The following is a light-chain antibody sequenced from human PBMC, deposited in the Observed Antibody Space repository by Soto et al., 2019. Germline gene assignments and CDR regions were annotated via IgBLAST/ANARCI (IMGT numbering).Light chain of an antibody. J-gene: IGKJ4*01. V-gene: IGKV3-11*01. CDR2: DAS. Sequence: EIVLTQSPATLSLSPGERATLSCRAGQSVSSYLAWYQQKPGQAPRLLIYDASNRATGIPARFSGSGSGTDFTLTISSLEPEDFAVYYCQQRSNWPPLTFGGGTKV. CDR3: QQRSNWPPLT. CDR1: QSVSSY.